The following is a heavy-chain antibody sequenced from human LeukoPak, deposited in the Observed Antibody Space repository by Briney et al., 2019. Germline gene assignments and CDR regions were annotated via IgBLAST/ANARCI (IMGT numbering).Heavy chain of an antibody. J-gene: IGHJ6*02. V-gene: IGHV3-74*01. CDR1: GFTFNNYW. D-gene: IGHD6-13*01. Sequence: GGSLRLSCAASGFTFNNYWMHWVRQAPGEGLVWVSRINSDGSSTSYAVSVKGRFTISRDNAKNTLYLQMNSLRVEDTAVYYCARDTIAAAGHFYYYGMDVWGQGTTVTVS. CDR3: ARDTIAAAGHFYYYGMDV. CDR2: INSDGSST.